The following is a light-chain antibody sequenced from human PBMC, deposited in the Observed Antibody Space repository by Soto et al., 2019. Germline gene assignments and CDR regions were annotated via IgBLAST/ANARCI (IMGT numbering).Light chain of an antibody. CDR3: YSYAGSTTYV. CDR2: EVS. J-gene: IGLJ1*01. CDR1: SSDVGSYNL. Sequence: QSVLTQPASVSGSPGRSITISCTGTSSDVGSYNLVSWYQQHPGKAPKLMLYEVSKRPSGVSNRFSGSKSGNTASLTISGLQAEDEADYYCYSYAGSTTYVFGTGTKVTVL. V-gene: IGLV2-23*02.